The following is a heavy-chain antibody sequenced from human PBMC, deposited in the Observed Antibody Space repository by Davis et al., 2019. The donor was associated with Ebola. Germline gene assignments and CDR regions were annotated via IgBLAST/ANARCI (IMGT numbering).Heavy chain of an antibody. CDR2: IYYSGST. D-gene: IGHD1-26*01. CDR3: ARGSGSSGY. J-gene: IGHJ4*02. CDR1: GGSISSYY. Sequence: PGGSLRLSCTVSGGSISSYYWSWIRQPPGKGLEWIGYIYYSGSTNYNPSLKSRVTISVDTSKNQFSLKLSSVTAADTAVYYCARGSGSSGYWGQGTLVTVSS. V-gene: IGHV4-59*01.